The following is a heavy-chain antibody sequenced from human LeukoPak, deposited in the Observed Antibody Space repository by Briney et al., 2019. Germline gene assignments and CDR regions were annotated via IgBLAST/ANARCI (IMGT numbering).Heavy chain of an antibody. CDR1: GGSIISGNW. Sequence: PSETLSLTCAVSGGSIISGNWWTWVRQAPGKGLEWIGDIYQSGTTNYNPSLRSRVSISVDKSKNQFSVTLNSVTAADTAVYYCAKDPGIVATGWYFDLWGRGTVVTVSS. D-gene: IGHD5-12*01. V-gene: IGHV4-4*02. J-gene: IGHJ2*01. CDR3: AKDPGIVATGWYFDL. CDR2: IYQSGTT.